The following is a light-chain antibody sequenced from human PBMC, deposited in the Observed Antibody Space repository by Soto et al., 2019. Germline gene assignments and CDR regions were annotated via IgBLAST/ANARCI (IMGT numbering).Light chain of an antibody. CDR2: EGN. V-gene: IGLV2-14*02. Sequence: QSVLTQPASVSGSPGESITISCTGTSSDVGTYNLVTWYQQHPGRVSKLILYEGNKRPSGVSSRFSASKSGNTASLTISGLQPEDGADYYCCSYTTSNPRQIVFGTGTKVTVL. CDR3: CSYTTSNPRQIV. CDR1: SSDVGTYNL. J-gene: IGLJ1*01.